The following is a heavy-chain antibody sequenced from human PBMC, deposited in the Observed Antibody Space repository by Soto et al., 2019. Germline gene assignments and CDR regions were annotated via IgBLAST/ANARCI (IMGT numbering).Heavy chain of an antibody. Sequence: QVQLQESGPRLVKPSETLSLTCTVSTGSIDNYYWTWIRQPPGKGLEWIGYIYNTASTNYNPSLKSWVTISLDTSKNQFSLKWSSVTAADTALYYCARQTGSYDNTWGATNWFDVWGQGIQVTVSS. CDR3: ARQTGSYDNTWGATNWFDV. V-gene: IGHV4-59*08. D-gene: IGHD3-16*01. CDR2: IYNTAST. CDR1: TGSIDNYY. J-gene: IGHJ5*02.